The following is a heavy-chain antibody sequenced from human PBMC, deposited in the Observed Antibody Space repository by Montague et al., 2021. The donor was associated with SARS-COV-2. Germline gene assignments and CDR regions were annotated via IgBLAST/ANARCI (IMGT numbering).Heavy chain of an antibody. J-gene: IGHJ2*01. CDR1: GFSLSTSGVC. D-gene: IGHD3-9*01. CDR3: AHKTGLRYFDWLFQTNPTGGYFDL. V-gene: IGHV2-5*02. Sequence: PALVKPTQTLTLTCTFSGFSLSTSGVCVGWIRQPPGKALEWLALXYWXDGNRYSPSLKSRLTITKDTSKNQVVLTMTNMDPVDTATYYCAHKTGLRYFDWLFQTNPTGGYFDLWGRGTLVTVSS. CDR2: XYWXDGN.